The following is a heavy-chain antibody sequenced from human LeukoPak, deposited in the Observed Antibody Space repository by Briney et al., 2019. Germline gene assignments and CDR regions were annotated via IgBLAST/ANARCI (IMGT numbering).Heavy chain of an antibody. CDR1: GNYW. D-gene: IGHD5-18*01. V-gene: IGHV3-74*01. Sequence: GGSLRLSCAASGNYWMHWVRQVPGKGLVWVSHINSDGTSTTYADSVKGRFTISRDNAKNTLYLQMNSLRAEDTAVYYCARGASGYSYGWGQGTLVTVSS. CDR2: INSDGTST. J-gene: IGHJ4*02. CDR3: ARGASGYSYG.